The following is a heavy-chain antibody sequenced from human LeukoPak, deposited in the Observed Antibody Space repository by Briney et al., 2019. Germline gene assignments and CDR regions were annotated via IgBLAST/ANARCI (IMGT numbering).Heavy chain of an antibody. J-gene: IGHJ6*03. D-gene: IGHD4-11*01. Sequence: PSETLSLTCTVSGGSISSYYWSWIRQPPGKGLEWIGYIYYSGSTNYNPSLKSRVTISVDTSKNQFSLKLSSVTAADTAVYYCARDSGFVYSNYHYYYYKDVWGKGTTVTVSS. V-gene: IGHV4-59*01. CDR1: GGSISSYY. CDR2: IYYSGST. CDR3: ARDSGFVYSNYHYYYYKDV.